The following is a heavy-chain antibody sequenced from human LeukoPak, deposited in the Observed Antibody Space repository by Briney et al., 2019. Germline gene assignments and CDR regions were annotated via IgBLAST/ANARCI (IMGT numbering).Heavy chain of an antibody. J-gene: IGHJ4*02. CDR1: GYSFTSYW. D-gene: IGHD4-23*01. V-gene: IGHV5-51*01. CDR2: IYPGDSDT. Sequence: GESLKISCKGSGYSFTSYWIGWVRQMPGKGLEWMGIIYPGDSDTRYSPSFQGQVTISADKSISTAYLQWSSLKASDTAMYYCARQETKTDYGGNSVNLFDYWGQGTLVTVSS. CDR3: ARQETKTDYGGNSVNLFDY.